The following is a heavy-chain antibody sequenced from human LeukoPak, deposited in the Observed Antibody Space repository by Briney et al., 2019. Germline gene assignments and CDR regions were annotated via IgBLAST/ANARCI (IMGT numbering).Heavy chain of an antibody. CDR2: ISAYNGNT. D-gene: IGHD3-9*01. J-gene: IGHJ4*02. V-gene: IGHV1-8*02. CDR3: ARGRDILTGYLTANFDY. Sequence: ASVKVSCKASGGTFSSYAISWVRQAPGQGLEWMGWISAYNGNTNYAQKLQGRVTMTRNTSISTAYMELSSLRSEDTAVYYCARGRDILTGYLTANFDYWGRGTLVTVSS. CDR1: GGTFSSYA.